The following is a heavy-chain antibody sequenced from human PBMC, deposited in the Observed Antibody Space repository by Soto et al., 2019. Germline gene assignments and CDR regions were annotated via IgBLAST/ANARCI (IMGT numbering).Heavy chain of an antibody. J-gene: IGHJ6*02. CDR1: GFTFSSYG. D-gene: IGHD2-2*02. CDR2: IWYDGSNK. V-gene: IGHV3-33*01. CDR3: ARELDCSSTSCYRVFTRGMDV. Sequence: GGSLRLSCAASGFTFSSYGMHWVRQAPGKGLEWVAVIWYDGSNKYYADSVKGRFTISRDNSKNTLYLQMNSLRAEDTAVYYCARELDCSSTSCYRVFTRGMDVWGQGTTVTVSS.